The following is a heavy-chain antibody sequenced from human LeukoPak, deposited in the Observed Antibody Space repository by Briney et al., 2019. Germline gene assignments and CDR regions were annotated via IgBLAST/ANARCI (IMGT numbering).Heavy chain of an antibody. V-gene: IGHV4-61*02. CDR3: ARGQGITGTAI. Sequence: SETLSLTCTVSGGSISSGSYYWSWIRQPAGKGLEWIGRIYTSGSTNYNPSLKSRVTISVDTSKNQFSLKLSSVTAADTAVYYCARGQGITGTAIWGQGTMVTVSS. CDR1: GGSISSGSYY. CDR2: IYTSGST. J-gene: IGHJ3*02. D-gene: IGHD1-7*01.